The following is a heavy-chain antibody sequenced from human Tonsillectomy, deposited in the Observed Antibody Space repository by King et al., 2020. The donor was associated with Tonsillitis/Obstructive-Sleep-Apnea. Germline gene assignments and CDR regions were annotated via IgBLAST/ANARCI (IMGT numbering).Heavy chain of an antibody. D-gene: IGHD2-21*01. J-gene: IGHJ6*03. CDR2: ISVYNGNT. CDR3: ARYIVVVIGSYYYMDV. Sequence: QLVQSGAEVKKPGASVKVSCKASGYTFTSYGISWVRQAPGQGLEWMGWISVYNGNTNYAQKLQGRGTMTTDTSTSTAYMELRGLRSDDTAVYFCARYIVVVIGSYYYMDVWGKGTTVTVSS. V-gene: IGHV1-18*01. CDR1: GYTFTSYG.